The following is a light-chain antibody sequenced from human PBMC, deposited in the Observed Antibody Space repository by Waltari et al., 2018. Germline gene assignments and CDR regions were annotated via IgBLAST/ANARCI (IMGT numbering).Light chain of an antibody. CDR1: TSDVGSYNP. Sequence: QSALTQPASVSGSPGQSITISCTGTTSDVGSYNPVSWYQQHPGEVPKLIIYEGNKRPSGVSNRFSGSKSGNTASLTISGLQPEDEADYYCCSYGGASIRIFGGGTKVTVL. V-gene: IGLV2-23*01. J-gene: IGLJ2*01. CDR2: EGN. CDR3: CSYGGASIRI.